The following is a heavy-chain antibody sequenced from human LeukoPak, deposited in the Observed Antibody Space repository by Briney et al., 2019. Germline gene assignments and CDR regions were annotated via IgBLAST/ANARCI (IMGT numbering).Heavy chain of an antibody. D-gene: IGHD3-9*01. V-gene: IGHV3-33*01. CDR3: TRTYNIRYFDT. J-gene: IGHJ4*02. CDR1: GFIFSSYG. Sequence: GGSLRLSCAASGFIFSSYGMHWVRQVPGKGLEWVAVIWSDASNTYYVDSVKGRFTISRDNSKNTLYLQMNSLRAEDTAMYYCTRTYNIRYFDTWGQGTLVTVSS. CDR2: IWSDASNT.